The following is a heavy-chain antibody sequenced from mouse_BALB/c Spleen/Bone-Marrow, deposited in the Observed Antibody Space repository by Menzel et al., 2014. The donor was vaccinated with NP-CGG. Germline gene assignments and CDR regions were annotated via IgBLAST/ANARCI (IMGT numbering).Heavy chain of an antibody. J-gene: IGHJ2*01. CDR1: GYTFTSYW. CDR3: ARTYFDY. V-gene: IGHV1S81*02. CDR2: INPSNGRT. Sequence: QVQLKESGAELVKPEASVKLSCKASGYTFTSYWMHWVKQRPGQGLEWIGEINPSNGRTNYNEKFKSKATLTVDKSSSTAYMQLSSLTSEDSAVYYCARTYFDYWGQGTTLTVSS.